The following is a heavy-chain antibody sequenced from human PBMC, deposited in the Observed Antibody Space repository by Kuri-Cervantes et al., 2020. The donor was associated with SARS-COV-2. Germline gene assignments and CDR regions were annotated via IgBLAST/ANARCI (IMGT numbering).Heavy chain of an antibody. D-gene: IGHD5-18*01. CDR3: ARARQLWFDY. CDR1: GFTFSSYA. J-gene: IGHJ4*02. Sequence: GESLKISCAASGFTFSSYAMHWVRQAPGKGLEWVAVISYDGSNKYYADSVKGRFTISRDNSKNTLYLQMNSLRAEDTAVYYCARARQLWFDYWGQGTLVTVSS. CDR2: ISYDGSNK. V-gene: IGHV3-30*04.